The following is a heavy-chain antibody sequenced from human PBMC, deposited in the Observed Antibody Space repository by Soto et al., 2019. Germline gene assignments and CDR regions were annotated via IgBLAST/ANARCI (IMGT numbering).Heavy chain of an antibody. D-gene: IGHD1-7*01. CDR1: GGSISGHY. V-gene: IGHV4-59*11. CDR2: IYYTGTT. CDR3: ARPGLMTLSNYACDH. Sequence: PSETLSLTCTVSGGSISGHYWSWMRQPPGKGLEWIGHIYYTGTTNYNPSLRGRLTISVDTSKNQFSLKLASVTTADTAVYYCARPGLMTLSNYACDHWGQGTMVTVSS. J-gene: IGHJ5*02.